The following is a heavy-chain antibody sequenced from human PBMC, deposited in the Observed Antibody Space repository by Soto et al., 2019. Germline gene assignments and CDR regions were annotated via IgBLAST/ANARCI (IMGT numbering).Heavy chain of an antibody. D-gene: IGHD1-1*01. Sequence: QVQLVESGGGVVQPGRSLRLSCAASGFTFSSYGMHWVRQAPGKGLEWVAVIWYDGSNKYYADSVKGRFTISRDNSKNTLYLQMNSLRAEDTAVYYCARAGVGNDGFFDYWGQGTLVTVSS. V-gene: IGHV3-33*01. CDR2: IWYDGSNK. J-gene: IGHJ4*02. CDR1: GFTFSSYG. CDR3: ARAGVGNDGFFDY.